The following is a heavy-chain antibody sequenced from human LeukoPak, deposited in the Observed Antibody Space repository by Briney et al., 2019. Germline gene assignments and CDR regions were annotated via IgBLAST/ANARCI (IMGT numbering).Heavy chain of an antibody. V-gene: IGHV4-39*01. CDR1: GGSIISSPYN. D-gene: IGHD6-13*01. CDR3: ARGIAAAGTVD. J-gene: IGHJ4*02. Sequence: PSETLSLTCTVSGGSIISSPYNWGWIRQPPGKGLEWIGSLYSSGSTYYNPSLKSRVTISVDTSKNQFSLKLSSVTAADTAVYYCARGIAAAGTVDWGQGTLVTVSS. CDR2: LYSSGST.